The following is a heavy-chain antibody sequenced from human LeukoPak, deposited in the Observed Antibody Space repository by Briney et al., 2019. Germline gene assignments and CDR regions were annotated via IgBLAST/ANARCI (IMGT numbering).Heavy chain of an antibody. Sequence: GGSLRLSCAASGFTFSSYGMHWVRQAPGKGLDRVAVIWDDGSNKYYADSVKGRFTISRDNSKNTLYLQMNSLRAEDTAVYYCAKESSIVSYGGNSGGFDYWGQGTLVTVSS. V-gene: IGHV3-33*06. J-gene: IGHJ4*02. CDR1: GFTFSSYG. CDR2: IWDDGSNK. D-gene: IGHD4-23*01. CDR3: AKESSIVSYGGNSGGFDY.